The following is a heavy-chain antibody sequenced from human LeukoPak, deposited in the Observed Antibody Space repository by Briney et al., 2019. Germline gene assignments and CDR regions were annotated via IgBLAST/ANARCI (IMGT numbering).Heavy chain of an antibody. CDR3: ARDQAFDWFYYYYGMDV. J-gene: IGHJ6*02. CDR1: GSTFSIYA. CDR2: IVSSVNTT. Sequence: GGSLRLSVAAPGSTFSIYALSWARQAPGKGLGWASSIVSSVNTTHYADSVKGRFTISRDNSKNTLYLQMNSLSAEDTAIYYCARDQAFDWFYYYYGMDVWGLGTTVIVSS. D-gene: IGHD3-9*01. V-gene: IGHV3-23*01.